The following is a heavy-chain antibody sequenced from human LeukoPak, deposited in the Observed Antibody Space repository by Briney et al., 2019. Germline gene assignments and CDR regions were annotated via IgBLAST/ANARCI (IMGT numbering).Heavy chain of an antibody. CDR3: AKDSNVLWFGEGPN. V-gene: IGHV3-23*01. D-gene: IGHD3-10*01. CDR2: ISGSGGST. J-gene: IGHJ4*02. Sequence: EGSLRLSCAASGFTFSSYAMSWVRQAPGKGLEWVSAISGSGGSTYYADSVKGRFTISRDNSKNTLYLQMNSLRAEDTAVYYCAKDSNVLWFGEGPNWGQGTLVTVSS. CDR1: GFTFSSYA.